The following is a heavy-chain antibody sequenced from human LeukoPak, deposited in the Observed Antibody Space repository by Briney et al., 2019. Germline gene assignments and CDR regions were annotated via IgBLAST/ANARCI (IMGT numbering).Heavy chain of an antibody. Sequence: SLTLSLTCTVSGGSISSGDYYWSWIRQPPGKGLEWIGYIYYSGSTYYNPSLKSRVTISVDTSKNQFSLKLSSVTAADTAVYYCAREPRWAGDLGGFDSWGQGPLVTVSS. CDR1: GGSISSGDYY. CDR2: IYYSGST. D-gene: IGHD3-16*01. J-gene: IGHJ4*02. CDR3: AREPRWAGDLGGFDS. V-gene: IGHV4-30-4*08.